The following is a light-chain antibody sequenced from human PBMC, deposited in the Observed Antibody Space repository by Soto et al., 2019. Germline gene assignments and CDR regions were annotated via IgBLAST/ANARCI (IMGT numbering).Light chain of an antibody. CDR2: GTS. CDR3: QQYGRSPRT. CDR1: QNVSSY. J-gene: IGKJ1*01. V-gene: IGKV3-20*01. Sequence: EIVLTQSPATLSLSPGDRATLSCRASQNVSSYLAWYQQKPGQTPRLLIYGTSTRATGIPARFSGSGSGTDFILTISRLEPDDFAVYYCQQYGRSPRTFGQGTKVDIK.